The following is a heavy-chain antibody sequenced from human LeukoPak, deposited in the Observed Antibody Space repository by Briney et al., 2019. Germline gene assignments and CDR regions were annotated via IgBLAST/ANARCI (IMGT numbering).Heavy chain of an antibody. V-gene: IGHV4-59*01. CDR3: ARDYGDYANWFDP. D-gene: IGHD4-17*01. Sequence: PSETLSLTCTVSGGSLSNYYWIWIRQPPGKGLEWIGYIYYSGNTDYSPSLKSRVTISVDTSKNQFSLKLNSVTAADTAVYYCARDYGDYANWFDPWGQGTLVTVS. J-gene: IGHJ5*02. CDR2: IYYSGNT. CDR1: GGSLSNYY.